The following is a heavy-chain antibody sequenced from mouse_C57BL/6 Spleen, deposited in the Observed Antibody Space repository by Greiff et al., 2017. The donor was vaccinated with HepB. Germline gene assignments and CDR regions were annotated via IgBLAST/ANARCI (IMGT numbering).Heavy chain of an antibody. Sequence: QVQLKQPGAELVKPGASVKVSCKASGYTFTSYWMHWVKQRPGQGLEWIGRIHPSDSDTNYNQKFKGKATLTVDKSSSTAYMQLSSLTSEDSAVYYCAIGDYGSSPWFAYWGQGTLVTVSA. D-gene: IGHD1-1*01. CDR2: IHPSDSDT. J-gene: IGHJ3*01. V-gene: IGHV1-74*01. CDR3: AIGDYGSSPWFAY. CDR1: GYTFTSYW.